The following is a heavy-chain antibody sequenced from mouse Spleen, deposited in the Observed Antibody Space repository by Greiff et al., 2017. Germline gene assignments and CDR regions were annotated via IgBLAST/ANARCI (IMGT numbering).Heavy chain of an antibody. Sequence: QVQLQQPGAELVMPGASVKLSCKASGYTFTSYWMHWVKQRPGQGLEWIGEIDPSDSYTNYNQKFKGKATLTVDKSSSTAYMQLSSLTSEDSAVYYCARSGDNFDYWGQGTTLTVSS. V-gene: IGHV1-69*01. CDR2: IDPSDSYT. J-gene: IGHJ2*01. D-gene: IGHD4-1*01. CDR1: GYTFTSYW. CDR3: ARSGDNFDY.